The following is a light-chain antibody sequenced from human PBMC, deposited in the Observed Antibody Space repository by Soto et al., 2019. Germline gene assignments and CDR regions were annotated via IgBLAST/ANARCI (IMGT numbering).Light chain of an antibody. Sequence: DIQMAQSPSSLSASIGDRVTITCRTSQSISSHLNWYQHKPGRAPKLLIFGASTLQFGVPSRFSGSGSGTDFTLTTSGLHPEDFATYYCQQANSFPPAFGPGTKVDIK. CDR3: QQANSFPPA. J-gene: IGKJ3*01. V-gene: IGKV1-39*01. CDR2: GAS. CDR1: QSISSH.